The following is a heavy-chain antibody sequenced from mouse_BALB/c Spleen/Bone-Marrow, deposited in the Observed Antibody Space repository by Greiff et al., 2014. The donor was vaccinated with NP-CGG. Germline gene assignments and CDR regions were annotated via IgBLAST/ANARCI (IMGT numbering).Heavy chain of an antibody. J-gene: IGHJ1*01. Sequence: EVQLQQSGAELVKPGASVKLSCTASGFNIKDTYMHWVKQRPEQGLEWIGRIDPANGNTKYDPKFQGKATITADTSSNTAYLQLSSLTSEDTAVYYCARGGTTATWYFDVWGAGTTVTVFS. D-gene: IGHD1-2*01. CDR3: ARGGTTATWYFDV. V-gene: IGHV14-3*02. CDR2: IDPANGNT. CDR1: GFNIKDTY.